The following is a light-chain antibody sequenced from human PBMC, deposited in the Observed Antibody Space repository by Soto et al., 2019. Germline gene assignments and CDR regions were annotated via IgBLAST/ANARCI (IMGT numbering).Light chain of an antibody. CDR3: LQTKQLPLT. CDR1: QSLLHSDGKTY. CDR2: EVS. V-gene: IGKV2D-29*01. Sequence: VMTQTPLSLSVTPGQSASISCKSSQSLLHSDGKTYLYWYLQRPGKPPQXLIYEVSNRFSGVPERFSGSGSGTDFTLEISRVEAEDVGIYSCLQTKQLPLTFGHGTRLEIK. J-gene: IGKJ5*01.